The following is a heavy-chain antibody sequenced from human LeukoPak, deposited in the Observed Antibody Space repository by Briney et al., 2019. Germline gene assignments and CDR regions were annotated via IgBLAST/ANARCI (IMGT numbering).Heavy chain of an antibody. CDR3: ARGYSSGLEPFDY. CDR1: GGSISSNY. CDR2: IHYSGAT. J-gene: IGHJ4*02. V-gene: IGHV4-59*01. D-gene: IGHD6-19*01. Sequence: SETLSLTCTVSGGSISSNYWSRIRQPPGKGLEWIGYIHYSGATNYNPSLKSRVTISVDTSKNQFSLKLSSVTAADTAVYYCARGYSSGLEPFDYWGQGTLVTVSS.